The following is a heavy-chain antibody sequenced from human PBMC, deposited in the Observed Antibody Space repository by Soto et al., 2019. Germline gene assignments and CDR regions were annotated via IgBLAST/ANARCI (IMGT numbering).Heavy chain of an antibody. CDR2: IYSAGTT. V-gene: IGHV3-53*01. Sequence: GGSLRLSCAASGFTVSSNYMSWVRQAPGKGLEWVSVIYSAGTTYYADSLKGRFTVSRDNSKNTLYLQMNSLRAEDTAMYYCARHGGACTTGVSCPFAHWGQGTLVTVSS. CDR3: ARHGGACTTGVSCPFAH. D-gene: IGHD2-8*01. J-gene: IGHJ4*02. CDR1: GFTVSSNY.